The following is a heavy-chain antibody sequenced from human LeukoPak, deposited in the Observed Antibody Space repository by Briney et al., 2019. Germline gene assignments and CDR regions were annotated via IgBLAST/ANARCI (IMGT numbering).Heavy chain of an antibody. CDR1: GFTFSSYG. V-gene: IGHV3-33*01. CDR2: IWFDGRNK. CDR3: ARDAVGGSGYDWFDP. D-gene: IGHD3-22*01. J-gene: IGHJ5*02. Sequence: GGSLRLSCAASGFTFSSYGMHWVRQAPGKGLEWVAVIWFDGRNKYYADSVKGRFVISSDNSKNTLFLHMNSLRAEDTAVYYCARDAVGGSGYDWFDPWGQGTLVTVSS.